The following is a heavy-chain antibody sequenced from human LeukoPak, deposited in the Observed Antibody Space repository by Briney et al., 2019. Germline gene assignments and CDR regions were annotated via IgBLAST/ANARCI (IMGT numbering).Heavy chain of an antibody. CDR3: TSLSSVQLERHRLERKKYYYYMDV. D-gene: IGHD1-1*01. Sequence: GGSLRLSCAASGFTFSGSAMHWVRQAPGKRLEWVGRIRSKANSYATAYAASVKGRFTISRDDSKNTAYLQMNSLKTEDTAVYYCTSLSSVQLERHRLERKKYYYYMDVWGQGTTVTVSS. CDR2: IRSKANSYAT. V-gene: IGHV3-73*01. J-gene: IGHJ6*03. CDR1: GFTFSGSA.